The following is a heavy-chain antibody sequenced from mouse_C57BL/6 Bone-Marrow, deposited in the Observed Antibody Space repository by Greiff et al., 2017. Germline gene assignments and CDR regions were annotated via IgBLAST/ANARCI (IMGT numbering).Heavy chain of an antibody. Sequence: VQLQHPAAELVKPGASVKLSCKASGYTFTYYWMHWVKQRPRHGLEWIGRFPPSDSDTNSNQKFKGKATLTVDKSASTAYMQLSSLTSEDSAVYYGATQWLQRYYYAMDDWGQGTSVTVSS. CDR3: ATQWLQRYYYAMDD. CDR1: GYTFTYYW. CDR2: FPPSDSDT. D-gene: IGHD1-1*01. J-gene: IGHJ4*01. V-gene: IGHV1-74*01.